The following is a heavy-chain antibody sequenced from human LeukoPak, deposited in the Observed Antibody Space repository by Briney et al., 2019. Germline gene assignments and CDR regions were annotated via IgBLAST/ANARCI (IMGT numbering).Heavy chain of an antibody. CDR1: GGSISSYY. V-gene: IGHV4-59*01. CDR2: IYYSGST. D-gene: IGHD5-18*01. CDR3: ARDRWLGY. J-gene: IGHJ4*02. Sequence: SETLSLTCTVSGGSISSYYWSWVRQPPGKGLEWIGYIYYSGSTNYNPSLKSRVTISVNTSKNQFSLKVSSVTAADTAVYYCARDRWLGYWGQGTLVTVSS.